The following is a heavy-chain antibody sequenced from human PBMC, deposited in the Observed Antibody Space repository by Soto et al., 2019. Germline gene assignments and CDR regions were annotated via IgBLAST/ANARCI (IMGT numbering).Heavy chain of an antibody. CDR3: AARPLLPGAP. CDR1: GFTFTGND. Sequence: EVQLVESGGGLIQPGGSLRPSCAASGFTFTGNDMNWVRQAPGKGLEWVSLLYSSGSTYYADSVKGRFTISRDNSNNTLYLQMSSLRAEDTAVYYCAARPLLPGAPWGQGTMVTVSS. J-gene: IGHJ3*01. V-gene: IGHV3-53*01. CDR2: LYSSGST. D-gene: IGHD3-22*01.